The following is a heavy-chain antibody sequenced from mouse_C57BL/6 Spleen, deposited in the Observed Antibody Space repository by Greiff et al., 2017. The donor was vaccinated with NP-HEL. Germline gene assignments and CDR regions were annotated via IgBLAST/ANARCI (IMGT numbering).Heavy chain of an antibody. CDR3: ARGDYYGSSYEAMDY. CDR2: IYPGDGDT. V-gene: IGHV1-82*01. Sequence: VQRVESGPELVKPGASVKISCKASGYAFSRSWMNWVKQRPGKGLEWIGRIYPGDGDTNYNGKFKGKATLTADKSSSTAYMQLSSLTSEDSAVYFWARGDYYGSSYEAMDYWGQGTSVTVSS. J-gene: IGHJ4*01. CDR1: GYAFSRSW. D-gene: IGHD1-1*01.